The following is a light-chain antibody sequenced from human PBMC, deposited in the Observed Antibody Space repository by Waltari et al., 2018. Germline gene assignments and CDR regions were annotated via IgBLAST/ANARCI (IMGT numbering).Light chain of an antibody. CDR2: DAS. V-gene: IGKV3-15*01. J-gene: IGKJ5*01. CDR3: QQYNRWPPIT. CDR1: QTVSSN. Sequence: EVVMTQSPATLSVFPGESATLSCRARQTVSSNLAWYQQRPGQAPRPLIFDASTRAPSVPARFSGSGSGTEFTLTIRSLQSEDSAVYYCQQYNRWPPITFGQGTRLEIK.